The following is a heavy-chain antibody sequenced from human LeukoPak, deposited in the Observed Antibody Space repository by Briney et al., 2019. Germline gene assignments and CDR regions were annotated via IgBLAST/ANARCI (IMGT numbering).Heavy chain of an antibody. CDR2: IYYSGST. CDR3: ARGLLLWFEELPSFDY. CDR1: GGSISSGGYY. D-gene: IGHD3-10*01. J-gene: IGHJ4*02. Sequence: PSETLSLTCTVSGGSISSGGYYWSWIHQHPGKGLEWIGYIYYSGSTYYNPSLKSRVTISVDTSKNQFSLKLSSVTAADTAVYYCARGLLLWFEELPSFDYWGQGTLVTVSS. V-gene: IGHV4-31*03.